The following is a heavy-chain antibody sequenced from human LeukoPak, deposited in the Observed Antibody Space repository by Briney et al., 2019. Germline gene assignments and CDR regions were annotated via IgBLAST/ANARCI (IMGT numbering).Heavy chain of an antibody. J-gene: IGHJ4*02. CDR2: INMDETTI. CDR1: GFTFSTYW. D-gene: IGHD5-18*01. Sequence: GGSLRLSCAASGFTFSTYWMHWVRQSPGKGLVWVSRINMDETTISYAGSVEGRFTISRDNAKNTLYLQMNSLRAEDTAVYYCARVEYEVKDTAMATSDYWGQGTLVTVSS. V-gene: IGHV3-74*01. CDR3: ARVEYEVKDTAMATSDY.